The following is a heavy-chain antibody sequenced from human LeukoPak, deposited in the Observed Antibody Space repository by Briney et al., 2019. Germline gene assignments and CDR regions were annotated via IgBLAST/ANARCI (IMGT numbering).Heavy chain of an antibody. D-gene: IGHD6-19*01. Sequence: SETLSLTCTVSGGSTSSYYWSWIRQPPGKGLEWIGYIYYSGSTNYNPSLKSRVTISIDTSKNQFSLKLSSVTAADTAVYYCARGGSSGWLDYWGQGTLVTVS. CDR1: GGSTSSYY. CDR3: ARGGSSGWLDY. CDR2: IYYSGST. J-gene: IGHJ4*02. V-gene: IGHV4-59*01.